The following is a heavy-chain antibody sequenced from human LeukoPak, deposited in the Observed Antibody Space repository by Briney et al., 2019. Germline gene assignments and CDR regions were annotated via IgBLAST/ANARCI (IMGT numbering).Heavy chain of an antibody. CDR2: ISGSGGST. J-gene: IGHJ4*02. V-gene: IGHV3-23*01. CDR3: AKEGRGLWFGELFPHFDY. CDR1: GFTFSSYA. D-gene: IGHD3-10*01. Sequence: PGASLRLSCAASGFTFSSYAMSWVRQAPGKGLEWVSAISGSGGSTYYADSVKGRFTISRDNSKNTLYLQMNSLRAEDTAVYYCAKEGRGLWFGELFPHFDYWGQGTLVTVSS.